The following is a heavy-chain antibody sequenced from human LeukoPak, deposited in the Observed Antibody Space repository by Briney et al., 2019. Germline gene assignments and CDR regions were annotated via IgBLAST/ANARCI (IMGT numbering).Heavy chain of an antibody. V-gene: IGHV3-20*04. Sequence: PGGSLRLSCEGSGFTFDDYGMGWARQPPGKGLEWVSGINWNGGSKGYADSVRGRFTISRDNAKNSLYLQMNSLRAEDTAVYYCAELGITMIGGVWGKGTTVTISS. D-gene: IGHD3-10*02. J-gene: IGHJ6*04. CDR1: GFTFDDYG. CDR3: AELGITMIGGV. CDR2: INWNGGSK.